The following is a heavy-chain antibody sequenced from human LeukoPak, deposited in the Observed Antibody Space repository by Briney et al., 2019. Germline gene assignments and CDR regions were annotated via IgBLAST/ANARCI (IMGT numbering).Heavy chain of an antibody. V-gene: IGHV4-61*02. CDR3: ARVHRRGFGEIFIDY. CDR1: GASISSGSYY. CDR2: ISTSGSP. J-gene: IGHJ4*02. D-gene: IGHD3-10*01. Sequence: RTSETLSLTCTVSGASISSGSYYWIWIRQAAEKGLEWIGRISTSGSPNYNPSLKSRVTMSVDTSNNQFSLKLTSVTAADTAIYYCARVHRRGFGEIFIDYWGQGTLVTVSS.